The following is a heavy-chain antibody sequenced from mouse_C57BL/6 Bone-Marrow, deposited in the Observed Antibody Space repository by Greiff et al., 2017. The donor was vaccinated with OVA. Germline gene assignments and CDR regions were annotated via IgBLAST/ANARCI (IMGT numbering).Heavy chain of an antibody. J-gene: IGHJ1*03. CDR3: VTSLPLYWYFDV. CDR2: IRSKSNNYAT. Sequence: EVMLVESGGGLVQPKGSLKLSCAASGFSFNTYAMNWVRQAPGKGLEWVARIRSKSNNYATYYADSVKDRFTISRDDSESMLYLQMNNLKTEDTAMYYCVTSLPLYWYFDVWGTGTTVTVSS. CDR1: GFSFNTYA. D-gene: IGHD5-5*01. V-gene: IGHV10-1*01.